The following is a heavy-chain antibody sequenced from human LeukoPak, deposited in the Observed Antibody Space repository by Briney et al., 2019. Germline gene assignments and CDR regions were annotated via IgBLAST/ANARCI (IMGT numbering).Heavy chain of an antibody. CDR1: GGSFSGYY. Sequence: PSETLSLTCAVYGGSFSGYYWDWIRQPPGKGLEWIGEINHSGNTNYNPSLKSRVTISVDTSKNQFSLKLISVTAADTAVYYCASGGGTYGGHGVVAYWGEGPLVTVSS. V-gene: IGHV4-34*01. CDR3: ASGGGTYGGHGVVAY. CDR2: INHSGNT. J-gene: IGHJ4*02. D-gene: IGHD4-23*01.